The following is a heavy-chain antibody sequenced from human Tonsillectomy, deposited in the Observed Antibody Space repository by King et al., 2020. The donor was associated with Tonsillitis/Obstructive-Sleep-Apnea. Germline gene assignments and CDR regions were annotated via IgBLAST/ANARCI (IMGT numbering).Heavy chain of an antibody. CDR1: GFTFSSFG. D-gene: IGHD2-15*01. Sequence: VQLVESGGGVVQPGRSLRLSCAASGFTFSSFGMHWVRQAPGKGLEWVAVIWYDGSNKYYADSVKGRFTISRDNSKNTLYLQMNSLRAEDTAVYYFERDKVSSHDAFDSWGQGTMVTVSS. CDR2: IWYDGSNK. J-gene: IGHJ3*02. V-gene: IGHV3-33*01. CDR3: ERDKVSSHDAFDS.